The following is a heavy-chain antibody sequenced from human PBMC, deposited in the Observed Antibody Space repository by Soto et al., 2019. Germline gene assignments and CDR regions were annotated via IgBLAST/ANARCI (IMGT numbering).Heavy chain of an antibody. V-gene: IGHV3-33*01. CDR3: ARDFRTTVDY. Sequence: QVQLVASGGGVVQPGRSLRLSCAASGFTFRSYGMHWVRQAPGKGLEWVAVIWYDGSNKYYADSVMGRFTISGDNSKNTLYLQMNSLRAEDTAVYYCARDFRTTVDYCGQGTLVTVSS. CDR1: GFTFRSYG. CDR2: IWYDGSNK. D-gene: IGHD4-17*01. J-gene: IGHJ4*02.